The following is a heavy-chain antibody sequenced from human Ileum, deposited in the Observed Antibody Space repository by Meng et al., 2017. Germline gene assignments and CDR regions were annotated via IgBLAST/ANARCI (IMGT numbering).Heavy chain of an antibody. D-gene: IGHD4/OR15-4a*01. J-gene: IGHJ3*02. V-gene: IGHV3-15*01. CDR2: IKRKNDGGTT. CDR3: TGGFYGAAFDI. Sequence: GESLRLSCAASGIPFTSAWMSWVRQAPGKGLEWVGRIKRKNDGGTTEYAAPVKGRFTVSRDDSENTLYLQMNSLKTEDTAVYYCTGGFYGAAFDIWGQGTMVTVSS. CDR1: GIPFTSAW.